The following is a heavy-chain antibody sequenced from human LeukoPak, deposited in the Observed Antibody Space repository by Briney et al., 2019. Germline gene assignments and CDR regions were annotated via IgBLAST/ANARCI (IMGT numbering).Heavy chain of an antibody. Sequence: GGSLRLSCAASGFTFSSYAMSWVRQAPGRGLEWVSAISGSGGSTYYADSVKGRFTISRDSSKNTLFLQMNRLRPEDAAVYYCAKAPVTTCRGAYCYPFDYWGQGTLVTVSS. CDR3: AKAPVTTCRGAYCYPFDY. D-gene: IGHD2-21*01. J-gene: IGHJ4*02. CDR1: GFTFSSYA. V-gene: IGHV3-23*01. CDR2: ISGSGGST.